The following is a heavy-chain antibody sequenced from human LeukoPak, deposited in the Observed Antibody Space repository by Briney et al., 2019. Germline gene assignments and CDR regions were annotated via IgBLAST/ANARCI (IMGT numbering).Heavy chain of an antibody. CDR2: IYYSGST. CDR1: GGSISSGGYY. J-gene: IGHJ4*02. D-gene: IGHD3-22*01. CDR3: ARDGGDSSGYPFDY. V-gene: IGHV4-31*03. Sequence: SQTLSLTCTVSGGSISSGGYYWSWIRQHPGEALEWIGYIYYSGSTYYNPSLKSRVTISVDTSKNQFSLKLSSVTAADTAVYYCARDGGDSSGYPFDYWGQGTLVTVSS.